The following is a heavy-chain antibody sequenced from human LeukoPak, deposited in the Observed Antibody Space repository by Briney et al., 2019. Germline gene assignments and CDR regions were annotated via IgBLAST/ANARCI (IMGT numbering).Heavy chain of an antibody. CDR3: ASAAAGSIDY. D-gene: IGHD6-13*01. CDR1: GGSISSSSYY. J-gene: IGHJ4*02. V-gene: IGHV4-39*01. Sequence: SETLSLTCTVSGGSISSSSYYWGWIRQPPGKGLEWIGSIYYSGSTYYNPSLKSRVTISVDTSKNQFSLKLSSVTAADTAVYYCASAAAGSIDYWGQGTLVTVSS. CDR2: IYYSGST.